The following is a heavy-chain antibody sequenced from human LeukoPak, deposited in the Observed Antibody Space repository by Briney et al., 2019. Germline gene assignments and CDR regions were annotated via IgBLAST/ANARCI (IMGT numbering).Heavy chain of an antibody. Sequence: PGGSLRLSCAASGFTFSGYAMGWVRQAPGKGLEWVSAISGSAGSTYYADSVKGRFTISRDNSENTLYLQMNSLRAEDTAVYYCAKLRDFYDSTGYSRFPYWGQGTLVTVSS. V-gene: IGHV3-23*01. D-gene: IGHD3-22*01. CDR2: ISGSAGST. CDR3: AKLRDFYDSTGYSRFPY. CDR1: GFTFSGYA. J-gene: IGHJ4*02.